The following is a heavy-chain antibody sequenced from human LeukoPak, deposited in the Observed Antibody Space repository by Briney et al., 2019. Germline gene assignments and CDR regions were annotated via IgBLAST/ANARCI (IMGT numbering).Heavy chain of an antibody. V-gene: IGHV4-4*07. J-gene: IGHJ3*02. Sequence: SETLSLTCTVSGGSISSYYWSWIRQPAGKGLEWIGRIYTSGSTNYNPSPKSRVTMSVDTSKNQFSLKLSSVTAADTAVYYCARGLDDYGDSEHAFDIWGQGTMVTVSS. CDR2: IYTSGST. CDR3: ARGLDDYGDSEHAFDI. CDR1: GGSISSYY. D-gene: IGHD4-17*01.